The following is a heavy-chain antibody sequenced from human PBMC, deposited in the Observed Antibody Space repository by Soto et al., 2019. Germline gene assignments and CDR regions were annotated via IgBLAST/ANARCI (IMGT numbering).Heavy chain of an antibody. Sequence: QVQVAQSGAEVKRPGASVKVSCWASGYPFTNFYIHWVRQAPGQGLEWMGIIYPSGGSTAYAQKFLGRGTMTRATATSTRYMEVSSLRSEDTAVYYCARGDYYGSSGYHLDYWGAGTLVT. CDR2: IYPSGGST. CDR1: GYPFTNFY. J-gene: IGHJ4*02. V-gene: IGHV1-46*01. CDR3: ARGDYYGSSGYHLDY. D-gene: IGHD3-22*01.